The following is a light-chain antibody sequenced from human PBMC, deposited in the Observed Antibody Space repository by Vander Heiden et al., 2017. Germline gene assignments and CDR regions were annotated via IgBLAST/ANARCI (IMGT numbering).Light chain of an antibody. CDR3: QQESSIPFT. J-gene: IGKJ3*01. CDR1: QDISSW. Sequence: DIQMTQSPSSVSSSIGDRVTITCRASQDISSWLVWYQQKPGKAPELLIYAASRLQSGVPSRFSGSGSGTEFTLTISSLQPEDFATYYCQQESSIPFTFGHGTKVDIK. V-gene: IGKV1-12*01. CDR2: AAS.